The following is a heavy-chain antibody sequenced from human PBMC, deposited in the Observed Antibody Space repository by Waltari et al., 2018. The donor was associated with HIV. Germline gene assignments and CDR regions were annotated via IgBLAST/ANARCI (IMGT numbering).Heavy chain of an antibody. Sequence: QVQLVQSGAEVKKPGASVKVYCKTSGYSFTAYYMHWGRQAPGQGLEWMGWINPNTGGTNYAQKFQGRVTMTWDTSISTIYMDLNRLTSDDTAIYYCARPVAATFYFDYWGQGTLVTVSS. D-gene: IGHD6-19*01. V-gene: IGHV1-2*02. CDR2: INPNTGGT. CDR1: GYSFTAYY. CDR3: ARPVAATFYFDY. J-gene: IGHJ4*02.